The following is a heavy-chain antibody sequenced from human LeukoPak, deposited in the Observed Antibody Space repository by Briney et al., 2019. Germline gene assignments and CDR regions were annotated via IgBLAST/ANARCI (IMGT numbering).Heavy chain of an antibody. Sequence: ASVKVSCKASGYTFTSYYMHWVRQAPGQGLEWMGIINPSGGSTSYAQKFQGRVTMTRDMSTSTVYRELSSLRSEDTAVYYCARDLDPHSSSWYTGFDYWGQGTLVTVSS. CDR1: GYTFTSYY. CDR3: ARDLDPHSSSWYTGFDY. CDR2: INPSGGST. D-gene: IGHD6-13*01. V-gene: IGHV1-46*01. J-gene: IGHJ4*02.